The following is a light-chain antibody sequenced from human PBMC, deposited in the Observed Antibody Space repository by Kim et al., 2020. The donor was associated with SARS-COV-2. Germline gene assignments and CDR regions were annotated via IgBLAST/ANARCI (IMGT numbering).Light chain of an antibody. J-gene: IGLJ2*01. Sequence: SYELTQPPSVSVSPGQTASITCSGDKLGDKYVCWYQQKPGQSPVVIIYQDNKRPSGIPERFSGSTSATTATLTISGTQAMDEADYYCQAWDSSTAIFGGGTQLTVL. CDR2: QDN. CDR1: KLGDKY. CDR3: QAWDSSTAI. V-gene: IGLV3-1*01.